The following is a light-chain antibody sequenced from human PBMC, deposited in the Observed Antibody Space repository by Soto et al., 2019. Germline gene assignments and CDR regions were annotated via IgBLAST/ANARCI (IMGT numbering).Light chain of an antibody. CDR2: SNN. CDR3: GAWDDSLNGPV. V-gene: IGLV1-44*01. Sequence: QSVLTQPPSASGTPGQRVTISCSGSSSNIGSNTVTWYQQLPGTAPKLLIYSNNHRPSGVPDRFSGSKSGTSASLAISGLQSEDEADYYCGAWDDSLNGPVFGGGTKLTVL. J-gene: IGLJ2*01. CDR1: SSNIGSNT.